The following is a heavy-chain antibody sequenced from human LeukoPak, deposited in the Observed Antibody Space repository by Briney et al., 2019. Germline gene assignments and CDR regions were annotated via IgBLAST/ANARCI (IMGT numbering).Heavy chain of an antibody. D-gene: IGHD6-19*01. J-gene: IGHJ4*02. V-gene: IGHV3-48*01. CDR2: ITRSSTTI. CDR3: ASHGGYSSGWYLNYFHY. Sequence: PGGSLRLSCAASGFNFSIYSMNWVRQAPGKGLEWVSYITRSSTTIYYADSVKGRFTISRDSSWLYLQMKSLRAADTAVYYCASHGGYSSGWYLNYFHYWGQGTLVTVSS. CDR1: GFNFSIYS.